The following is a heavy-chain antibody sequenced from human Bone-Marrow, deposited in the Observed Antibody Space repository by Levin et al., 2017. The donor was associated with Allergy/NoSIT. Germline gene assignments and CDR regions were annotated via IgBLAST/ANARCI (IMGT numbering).Heavy chain of an antibody. CDR3: ASAYSSGWFDY. CDR2: IWYDGSNT. CDR1: GFTFTNYG. D-gene: IGHD1-26*01. V-gene: IGHV3-33*01. J-gene: IGHJ5*01. Sequence: GESLKISCLASGFTFTNYGMHWVRQAPGKGLEWVAVIWYDGSNTYYGDSVKGRFTISRDDSKNTLYLQMNSLRAEDTAVYYCASAYSSGWFDYWGHGTLVTVSS.